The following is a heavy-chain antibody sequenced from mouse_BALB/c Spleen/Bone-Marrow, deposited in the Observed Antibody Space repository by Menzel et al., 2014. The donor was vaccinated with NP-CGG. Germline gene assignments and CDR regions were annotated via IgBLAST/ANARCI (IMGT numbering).Heavy chain of an antibody. CDR2: INPDSSTI. V-gene: IGHV4-1*02. D-gene: IGHD1-1*01. CDR3: ARQGYYGRSDY. CDR1: GFDFSRYW. J-gene: IGHJ2*01. Sequence: EVQLQESGGGLVQPGGSLKLSCAASGFDFSRYWMSWVRQAPGKGLEWIGEINPDSSTINYTPFLKDKFIISRDNAKNTLYLQMSKVRSEDTALYYCARQGYYGRSDYWGQGTTLTVSS.